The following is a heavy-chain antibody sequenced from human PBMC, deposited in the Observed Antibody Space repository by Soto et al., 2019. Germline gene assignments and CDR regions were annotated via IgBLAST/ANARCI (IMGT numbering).Heavy chain of an antibody. CDR2: ISGSGGST. V-gene: IGHV3-23*01. CDR3: VKNAGWFHD. Sequence: GSLRLYCSDAGCTFISYAMSWVRQAPGKGLEWVSAISGSGGSTYYADSVKGRFTISRDNSKSTLFLQMESLGADDTAIYYCVKNAGWFHDWGQGALFTVSS. D-gene: IGHD3-10*01. CDR1: GCTFISYA. J-gene: IGHJ5*02.